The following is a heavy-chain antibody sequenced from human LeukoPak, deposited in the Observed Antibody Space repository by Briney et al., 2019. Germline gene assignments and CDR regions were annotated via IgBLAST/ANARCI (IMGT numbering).Heavy chain of an antibody. Sequence: GGSLRLSCAASGFTFSSYWMNRARQAPGKGLEWVASINHNGNVNYYVDSVKGRFTISRDNAKNSLYLQMSNLRAEDTAVYYCAKALLPNYYDSSGYQGFDYWGQGTLVTVSS. CDR2: INHNGNVN. CDR1: GFTFSSYW. CDR3: AKALLPNYYDSSGYQGFDY. D-gene: IGHD3-22*01. V-gene: IGHV3-7*03. J-gene: IGHJ4*02.